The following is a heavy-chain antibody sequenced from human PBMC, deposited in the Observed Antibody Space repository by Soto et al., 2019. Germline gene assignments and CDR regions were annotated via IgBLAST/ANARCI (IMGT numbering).Heavy chain of an antibody. CDR2: INAGNGNT. CDR1: GYTFTSYA. D-gene: IGHD4-17*01. CDR3: ARDRGDYGAYYYYYYMDV. V-gene: IGHV1-3*01. Sequence: QVQLVQSGAEVKKPGASVKVSCKASGYTFTSYAMHWVRQAPGQRLEWMGWINAGNGNTKYSQKFQGRVTITRDTSASTAYMELSSLRSEDTAVYYCARDRGDYGAYYYYYYMDVWGKGTTVTVSS. J-gene: IGHJ6*03.